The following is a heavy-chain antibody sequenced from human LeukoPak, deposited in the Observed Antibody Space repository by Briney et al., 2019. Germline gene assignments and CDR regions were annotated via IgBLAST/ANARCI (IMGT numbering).Heavy chain of an antibody. CDR2: ISWNSGSI. J-gene: IGHJ6*02. CDR3: AKGIRPPYYYYGMDV. CDR1: GFTFDDYA. Sequence: PGGSLRLSCAASGFTFDDYAMQWVRQAAGKGLEWVAGISWNSGSIGYADSVKGRFTISRDNAKNSLYLQMNSLRAEDTALYYCAKGIRPPYYYYGMDVWGQGTTVTVSS. V-gene: IGHV3-9*01.